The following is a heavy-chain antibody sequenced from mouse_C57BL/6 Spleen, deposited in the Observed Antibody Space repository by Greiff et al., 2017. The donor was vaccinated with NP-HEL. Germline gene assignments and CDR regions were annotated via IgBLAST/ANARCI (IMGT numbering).Heavy chain of an antibody. CDR2: INPSNGGT. V-gene: IGHV1-53*01. CDR3: ARSRTGTIFSFAY. Sequence: VQLQQPGTELVKPGASVKLSCKASGYTFTSYWMHWVKQRPGQGLEWIGNINPSNGGTNYNEKFKSKATLTVDKSSSTAYMQLSSLTSEDSAVYYCARSRTGTIFSFAYWGQGTLVTVSA. D-gene: IGHD4-1*01. J-gene: IGHJ3*01. CDR1: GYTFTSYW.